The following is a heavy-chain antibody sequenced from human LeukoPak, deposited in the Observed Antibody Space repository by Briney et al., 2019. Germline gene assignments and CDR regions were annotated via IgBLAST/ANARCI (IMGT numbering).Heavy chain of an antibody. CDR1: GASISRSTYY. J-gene: IGHJ5*02. Sequence: TSETLSLTCSVSGASISRSTYYWGWIRQPPGKGLEWIGSVFHTGTAYYNPSLRSRVTISVDTSKNQFSLKLSFVTAAGTAVYYCTKNDVGDYGTWGQGTLVIVSS. CDR2: VFHTGTA. D-gene: IGHD4-17*01. V-gene: IGHV4-39*01. CDR3: TKNDVGDYGT.